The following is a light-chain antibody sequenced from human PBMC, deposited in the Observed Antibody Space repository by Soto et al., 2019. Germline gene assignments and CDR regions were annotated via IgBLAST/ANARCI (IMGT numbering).Light chain of an antibody. CDR3: QQTYSTLKS. Sequence: DIQVTQSPSSLSASVGDRVTITCRASQSIRTYLKWYQQRPGKPPKLLIHTASTLQTGVPSRFSGSGSGTDFTLTISSLQPEDFATYYCQQTYSTLKSFGQGTKLEIK. J-gene: IGKJ2*03. V-gene: IGKV1-39*01. CDR1: QSIRTY. CDR2: TAS.